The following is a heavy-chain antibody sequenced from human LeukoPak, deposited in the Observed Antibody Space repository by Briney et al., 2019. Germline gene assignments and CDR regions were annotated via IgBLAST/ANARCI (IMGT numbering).Heavy chain of an antibody. Sequence: SETLSLTCAVYGGSFSGYYWSWIRQPPGKGLEWIGEINHSGSTNYNPSLKSRVTISVDTSKNQFSLKLSSVTAADTAVYYCARLDDYYDSSGYYSLAGNFDYWGQGTLVTVSS. CDR3: ARLDDYYDSSGYYSLAGNFDY. V-gene: IGHV4-34*01. CDR2: INHSGST. D-gene: IGHD3-22*01. CDR1: GGSFSGYY. J-gene: IGHJ4*02.